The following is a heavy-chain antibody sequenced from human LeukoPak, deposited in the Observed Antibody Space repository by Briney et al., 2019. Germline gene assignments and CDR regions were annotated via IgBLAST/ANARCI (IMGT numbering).Heavy chain of an antibody. Sequence: GGSLRLSCAASGFTFDDYGMSWVRHAPGKGLEWVSGIIWSGGSTGYADSVKGRFTISRDNAKNSLYLQMNSLRAEDTALYYCARDDYGSGSWNDYWGQGTLVTVSS. CDR2: IIWSGGST. D-gene: IGHD3-10*01. CDR3: ARDDYGSGSWNDY. CDR1: GFTFDDYG. J-gene: IGHJ4*02. V-gene: IGHV3-20*04.